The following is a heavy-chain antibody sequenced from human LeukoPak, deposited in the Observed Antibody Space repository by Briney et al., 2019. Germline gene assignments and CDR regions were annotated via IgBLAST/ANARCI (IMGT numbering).Heavy chain of an antibody. D-gene: IGHD3-16*01. CDR2: IVVGSGNT. Sequence: SVKVSCKASGFTFTSSAVQWVRQARGQRLEWIGWIVVGSGNTNYAQKFQERVTITRDMSTSTAYMELSSLRSEDTAVYYCGADTSLFGVPGEHWGQGTLVTVSS. CDR1: GFTFTSSA. CDR3: GADTSLFGVPGEH. V-gene: IGHV1-58*01. J-gene: IGHJ4*02.